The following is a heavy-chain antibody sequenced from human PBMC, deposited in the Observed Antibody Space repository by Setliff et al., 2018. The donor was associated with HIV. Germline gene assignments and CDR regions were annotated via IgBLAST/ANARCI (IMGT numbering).Heavy chain of an antibody. V-gene: IGHV4-34*01. D-gene: IGHD6-13*01. CDR3: ARGGTAAAGYFDN. CDR2: INHSGST. CDR1: GGSFSDYY. J-gene: IGHJ4*02. Sequence: SETLSLTCAVYGGSFSDYYWSWIRQPPGEGLEWIGEINHSGSTNYNSSLKSRLALSVDVSKNQFSLKLSSVTAADTAVYYCARGGTAAAGYFDNWGQGTQVTVSS.